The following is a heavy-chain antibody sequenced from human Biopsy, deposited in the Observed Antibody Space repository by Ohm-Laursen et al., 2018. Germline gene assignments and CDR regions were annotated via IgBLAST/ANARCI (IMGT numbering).Heavy chain of an antibody. CDR2: IYYSGNT. CDR1: GGSISDSTYH. CDR3: ARQVDFWSGYVDY. Sequence: GTLSLTCTVSGGSISDSTYHWGWIRQSPGKGLEWIGNIYYSGNTDYSPSLKSRVTISVDTSNNNFSLKLRSVTAADTAVYYCARQVDFWSGYVDYWGQGTLVAVSS. V-gene: IGHV4-39*01. J-gene: IGHJ4*02. D-gene: IGHD3-3*01.